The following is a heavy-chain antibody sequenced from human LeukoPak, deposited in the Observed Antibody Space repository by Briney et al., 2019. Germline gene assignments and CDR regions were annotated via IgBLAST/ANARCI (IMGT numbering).Heavy chain of an antibody. Sequence: PGGSLRLSCAASGFNFVTYDFHWVRKAPGQGLEWVAVTSSDGTIKIYRDSVKGRFTISRDNSKNTLYLEMNSLRVDDTAVYFCARDHLSGAPDYFDSWGQGTLVTVSS. J-gene: IGHJ4*02. CDR3: ARDHLSGAPDYFDS. D-gene: IGHD1-14*01. CDR1: GFNFVTYD. CDR2: TSSDGTIK. V-gene: IGHV3-30*04.